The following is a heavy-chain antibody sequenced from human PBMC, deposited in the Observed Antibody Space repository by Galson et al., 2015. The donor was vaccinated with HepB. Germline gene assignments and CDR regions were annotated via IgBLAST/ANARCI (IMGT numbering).Heavy chain of an antibody. CDR3: ARDRESFYYDSSGYYLFDY. CDR1: GFTFSSYA. Sequence: SLRLSCAASGFTFSSYAMSWVRQAPGKGLEWVSAISGSGGSTYYADSVKGRFTISRDNAKNSLYLQMNSLRAEDTAVYYCARDRESFYYDSSGYYLFDYWGQGTLVTVSS. CDR2: ISGSGGST. J-gene: IGHJ4*02. V-gene: IGHV3-23*01. D-gene: IGHD3-22*01.